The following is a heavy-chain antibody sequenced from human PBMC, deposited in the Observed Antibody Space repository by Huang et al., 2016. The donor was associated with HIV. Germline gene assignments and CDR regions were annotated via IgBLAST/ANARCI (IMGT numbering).Heavy chain of an antibody. CDR1: GGSISTHY. J-gene: IGHJ4*02. Sequence: QVQLQESGPGLVKPSETLSLTCTVSGGSISTHYWSWIRQPPWKGLAWIGSIDYSGDTNYSPSLKSRVTIVLDTSKNQFSLRVNSVTAADTAMYYCARDHHDFWRGYRRMYFFDHWGQGTLVTVSS. V-gene: IGHV4-59*11. CDR2: IDYSGDT. CDR3: ARDHHDFWRGYRRMYFFDH. D-gene: IGHD3-3*01.